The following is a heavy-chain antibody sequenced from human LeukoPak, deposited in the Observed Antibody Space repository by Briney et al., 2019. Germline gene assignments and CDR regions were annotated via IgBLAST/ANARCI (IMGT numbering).Heavy chain of an antibody. CDR1: GFTFSSYV. CDR3: AKDWRRGYSYGFDY. Sequence: PGGSLRLSCAASGFTFSSYVMSWVRQAPGKGLEWVSAISGSGGSTYYADSVKGRFTISRDNSKNTLYLQMNSLRAEDMAVYYCAKDWRRGYSYGFDYWGQGTLVTVSS. J-gene: IGHJ4*02. D-gene: IGHD5-18*01. V-gene: IGHV3-23*01. CDR2: ISGSGGST.